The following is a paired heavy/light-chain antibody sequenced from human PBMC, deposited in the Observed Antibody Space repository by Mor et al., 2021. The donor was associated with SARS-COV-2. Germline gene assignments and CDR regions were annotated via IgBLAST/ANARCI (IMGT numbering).Heavy chain of an antibody. CDR1: GFTFSSYA. V-gene: IGHV3-23*01. J-gene: IGHJ4*02. CDR3: AKVQGNYVRGVARFDY. Sequence: EVQLLESGGGLVQPGGSLRLSCAASGFTFSSYAVYWVRQAPGKGLECVSVNTGSGTTFYADSVKGRFTISRDNSKSTLYLQMNSLRAEDTAVYYCAKVQGNYVRGVARFDYWGQGTLVTVSS. CDR2: NTGSGTT. D-gene: IGHD3-10*02.
Light chain of an antibody. Sequence: QSALTQPASVSGSPGQSITISCTGTSSDIGAYNYVSWYQQHPGKAPKLMIYDVSNRPSGVSNRFSGSKSGNTASLTISGLQAEDEADYYCSSYTTSSTLGVFGGGTKLTVL. J-gene: IGLJ3*02. V-gene: IGLV2-14*03. CDR1: SSDIGAYNY. CDR3: SSYTTSSTLGV. CDR2: DVS.